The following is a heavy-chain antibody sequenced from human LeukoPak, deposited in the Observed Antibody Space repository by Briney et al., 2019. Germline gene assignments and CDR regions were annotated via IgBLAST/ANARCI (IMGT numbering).Heavy chain of an antibody. V-gene: IGHV4-34*01. D-gene: IGHD3-10*01. CDR1: GGSLSNYY. CDR2: INHSGST. CDR3: ARGPASGSDFAWFDP. J-gene: IGHJ5*02. Sequence: GGSLSNYYWSWVRQPPGNGLEWMGAINHSGSTKFNPSLKTRVTILVAMSKSQFCLELSSVTAADTAVYYGARGPASGSDFAWFDPWGQGTLVTVSS.